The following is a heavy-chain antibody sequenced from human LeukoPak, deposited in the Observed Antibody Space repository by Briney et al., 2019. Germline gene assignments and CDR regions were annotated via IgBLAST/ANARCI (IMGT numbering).Heavy chain of an antibody. V-gene: IGHV3-7*01. CDR1: GFTFNRCW. D-gene: IGHD2-21*02. CDR3: TSWGDTTAEYFQR. CDR2: INPDGRDT. J-gene: IGHJ1*01. Sequence: GGSLRLSCVVSGFTFNRCWMNWVRQAPGKGLEWVAHINPDGRDTYYVDSVKGRFTISRDNAQNSMYLQMNSLRVEGTAVYYCTSWGDTTAEYFQRWGQGTLVTVSS.